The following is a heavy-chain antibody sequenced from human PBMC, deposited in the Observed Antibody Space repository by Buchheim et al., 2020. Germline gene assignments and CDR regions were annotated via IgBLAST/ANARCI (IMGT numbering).Heavy chain of an antibody. CDR1: GFTFSSYA. J-gene: IGHJ6*02. D-gene: IGHD2-2*02. CDR2: ISGSGGNT. V-gene: IGHV3-23*01. CDR3: AKVQSYTNYYYYYYGMDV. Sequence: EVQLLESGGDLVQPGGTLRLSCAASGFTFSSYAMSWVRQAPGKGLEWVSTISGSGGNTYYADSVKGRFTISRDNSKNTVSLQMNSLRAEDTAVYYCAKVQSYTNYYYYYYGMDVWGQGTT.